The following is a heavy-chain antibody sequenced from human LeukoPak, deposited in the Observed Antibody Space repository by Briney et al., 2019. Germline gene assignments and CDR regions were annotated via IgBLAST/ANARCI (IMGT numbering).Heavy chain of an antibody. CDR3: ARSPYDILTGYYSWFDP. J-gene: IGHJ5*02. CDR1: GYTFTSYH. CDR2: INPSGGST. V-gene: IGHV1-46*03. Sequence: ASVKVSCKASGYTFTSYHMHWVRQAPGQGLEWMGIINPSGGSTSYAQKFQGRVTMTRDTSTSTVYMELSSLRSEDTAVYYCARSPYDILTGYYSWFDPWGQGTLVTVSS. D-gene: IGHD3-9*01.